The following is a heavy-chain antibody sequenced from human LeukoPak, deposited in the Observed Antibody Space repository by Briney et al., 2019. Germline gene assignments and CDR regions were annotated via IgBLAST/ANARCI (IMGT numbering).Heavy chain of an antibody. V-gene: IGHV4-59*01. Sequence: SETLSLTCTVSGGSISSYYWSWIRQPPGKGLEWIGYIYYSGSTNYNPSLKSRVTISVDTSKNQFSLKLSSVTAADTAVYYCARDMAYHDMLTGYEVSRFFDYWGQGTLVTVSS. D-gene: IGHD3-9*01. CDR3: ARDMAYHDMLTGYEVSRFFDY. CDR2: IYYSGST. CDR1: GGSISSYY. J-gene: IGHJ4*02.